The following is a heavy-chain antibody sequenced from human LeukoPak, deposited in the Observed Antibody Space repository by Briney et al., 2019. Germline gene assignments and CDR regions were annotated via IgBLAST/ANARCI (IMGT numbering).Heavy chain of an antibody. Sequence: GGSLRLSCAASGFTFSSYAMHWVRQAPGKGLEWVAVISYDGSNKYYADSVKGRFTISRDNSKNTLYLQMNSLRAEDTAVYYCARASGYDGNWFDPWGQGTLVTVS. CDR3: ARASGYDGNWFDP. D-gene: IGHD5-12*01. CDR1: GFTFSSYA. V-gene: IGHV3-30*04. CDR2: ISYDGSNK. J-gene: IGHJ5*02.